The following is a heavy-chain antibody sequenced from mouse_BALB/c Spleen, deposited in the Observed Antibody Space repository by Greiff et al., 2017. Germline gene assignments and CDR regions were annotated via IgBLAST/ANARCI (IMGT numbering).Heavy chain of an antibody. J-gene: IGHJ4*01. V-gene: IGHV14-3*02. CDR2: IDPANGNT. CDR1: GFNIKDTY. CDR3: ARGYDDAMDY. D-gene: IGHD2-14*01. Sequence: EVQLHQSGAELVKPGASVKLSCTASGFNIKDTYMHWVKQRHEQGLEWIGRIDPANGNTKYDPKFQGKATITADTSSNTAYLQLSSLTSEDTAVYYCARGYDDAMDYWGQGTSVTVSS.